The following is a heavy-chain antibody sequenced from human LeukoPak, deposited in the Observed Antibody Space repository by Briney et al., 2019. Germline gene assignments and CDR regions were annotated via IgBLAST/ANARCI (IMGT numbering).Heavy chain of an antibody. J-gene: IGHJ3*02. CDR2: IYSCGRT. Sequence: GGSLRLSCAASGFTVSSNYMSWVRQAPGKGLEWVSVIYSCGRTYYADSVKGRFTISRDNSKNTLYLQMNSLRAEDTAVYYCARELYYDSSGLDAFDIWGQGTMVTVSS. CDR3: ARELYYDSSGLDAFDI. D-gene: IGHD3-22*01. CDR1: GFTVSSNY. V-gene: IGHV3-66*03.